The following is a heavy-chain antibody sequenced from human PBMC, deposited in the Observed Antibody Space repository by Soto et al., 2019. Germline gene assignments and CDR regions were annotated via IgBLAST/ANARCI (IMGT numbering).Heavy chain of an antibody. CDR1: GFTFNSYT. J-gene: IGHJ4*02. V-gene: IGHV3-23*01. D-gene: IGHD6-6*01. CDR3: AKAASYHFDY. Sequence: GGSLRLSCAASGFTFNSYTMMWVRQAPGKGLEWVSTISGSGGSTYYADSVKGRFTISRDNSKNTLYLQMNGLRAEGTAVYYCAKAASYHFDYWGQGTLVTVSS. CDR2: ISGSGGST.